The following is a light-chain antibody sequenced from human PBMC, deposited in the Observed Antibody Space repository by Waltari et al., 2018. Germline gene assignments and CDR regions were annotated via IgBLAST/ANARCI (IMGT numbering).Light chain of an antibody. CDR2: DTT. J-gene: IGKJ2*01. V-gene: IGKV3-11*01. Sequence: EIVLTQSPATLSLSPGERATLSCRASQNVSSFLAWYQQKRGQAPRLLIYDTTHRATGIPARFSGSGSGTDFTLTISSLEPEDLAVYYCQQRSNWYTFGQGTNLEIK. CDR1: QNVSSF. CDR3: QQRSNWYT.